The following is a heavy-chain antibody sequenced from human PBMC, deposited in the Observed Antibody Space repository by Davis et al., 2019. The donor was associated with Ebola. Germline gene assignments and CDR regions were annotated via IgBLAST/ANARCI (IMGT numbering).Heavy chain of an antibody. CDR3: ARCRSLGTYYYMDV. D-gene: IGHD3-16*01. CDR1: GYSFTSYW. Sequence: GESLKISCKASGYSFTSYWIGWVRQMPGKGLEWMGIIYPGDSDTRYSPSFQGQVTIAADKSINTAYLQWSSLKASDTAVYYCARCRSLGTYYYMDVWGKGTTVTVSS. J-gene: IGHJ6*03. V-gene: IGHV5-51*01. CDR2: IYPGDSDT.